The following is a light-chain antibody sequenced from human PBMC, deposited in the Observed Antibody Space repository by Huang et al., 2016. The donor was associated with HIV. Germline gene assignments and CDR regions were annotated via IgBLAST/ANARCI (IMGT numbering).Light chain of an antibody. CDR3: QQYHNWPPYT. CDR2: GAS. CDR1: QSISNN. J-gene: IGKJ2*01. Sequence: EILLTQSPATLSVSPGERVTLSCRASQSISNNLAWYQQKPGQAPRLLIYGASPRATAIPARFSGSASGTEFTLTISSLQYEDFAVYYCQQYHNWPPYTFGQGTKLEI. V-gene: IGKV3-15*01.